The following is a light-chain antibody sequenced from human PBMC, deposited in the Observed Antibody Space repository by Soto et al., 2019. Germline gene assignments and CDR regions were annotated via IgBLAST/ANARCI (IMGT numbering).Light chain of an antibody. CDR1: SSNIGSNT. CDR2: SNN. J-gene: IGLJ1*01. Sequence: VLTQSPSASGTPGQRVTISCSRSSSNIGSNTVSWYQQLPGTAPKLLIYSNNQRPSGVPDRFSGSKSGTSASLAIGGLQSEDEGDYYCATWDDSLNGHVFGTGTKVTVL. CDR3: ATWDDSLNGHV. V-gene: IGLV1-44*01.